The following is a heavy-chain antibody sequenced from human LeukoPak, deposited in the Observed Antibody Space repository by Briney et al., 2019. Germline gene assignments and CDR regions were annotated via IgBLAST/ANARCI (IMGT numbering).Heavy chain of an antibody. CDR3: ARASSYDFWSSYSPPR. V-gene: IGHV3-33*01. CDR1: GFTFSSYG. D-gene: IGHD3-3*01. J-gene: IGHJ4*02. Sequence: GGSLRLSCAASGFTFSSYGMHWVRQAPGKGLEWVAVIWYDGSNKYYADSVKGRFTISRDNSKNTLYLQMNSLRAEDTAVYYCARASSYDFWSSYSPPRWGQGTLVTVSS. CDR2: IWYDGSNK.